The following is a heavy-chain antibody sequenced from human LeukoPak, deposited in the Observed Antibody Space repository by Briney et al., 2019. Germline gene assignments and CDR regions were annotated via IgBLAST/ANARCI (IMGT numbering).Heavy chain of an antibody. J-gene: IGHJ6*03. CDR1: GGSISGYY. V-gene: IGHV4-4*07. CDR3: ARVLYADTRYYYYYYMDV. CDR2: IYTSGST. Sequence: SETLSLTCTVSGGSISGYYWTWIRQPAGKGLEWIGRIYTSGSTNYNPSRKSRVTISVDTSKNQFSLKLSSVTAADTAVYYCARVLYADTRYYYYYYMDVWGKGTTVTVSS. D-gene: IGHD2-8*01.